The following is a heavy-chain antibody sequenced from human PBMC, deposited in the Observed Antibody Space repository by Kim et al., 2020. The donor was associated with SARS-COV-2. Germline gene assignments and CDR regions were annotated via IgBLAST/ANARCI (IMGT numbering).Heavy chain of an antibody. CDR3: ARRGRYYGSSGYPIDY. CDR2: INHSGST. Sequence: SETLSLTCAVYGGSFSGYYWSWIRQPPGKGPEWIGEINHSGSTNYNPSLKNRVTISVDTSKNQFPLKLSSVTAADTAVFYCARRGRYYGSSGYPIDYWGQGTLVTVSS. D-gene: IGHD3-22*01. V-gene: IGHV4-34*01. J-gene: IGHJ4*02. CDR1: GGSFSGYY.